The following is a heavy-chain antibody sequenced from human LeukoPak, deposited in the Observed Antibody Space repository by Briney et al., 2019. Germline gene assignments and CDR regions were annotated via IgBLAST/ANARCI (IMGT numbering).Heavy chain of an antibody. CDR1: GFTFSSYS. V-gene: IGHV3-21*01. D-gene: IGHD3-10*01. CDR2: ISSSSSYI. J-gene: IGHJ6*03. CDR3: AREGVTMVRGVDYYYYYMDV. Sequence: GGSLRLPCAASGFTFSSYSMNWVRQAPGKGLEWVSSISSSSSYIYYADSVKGRFTISRDNAKNSLYLQMNSLRAEDTAVYYCAREGVTMVRGVDYYYYYMDVWGKGTTVTVSS.